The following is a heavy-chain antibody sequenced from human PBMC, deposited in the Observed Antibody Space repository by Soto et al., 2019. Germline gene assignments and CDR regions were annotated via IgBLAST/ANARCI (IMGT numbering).Heavy chain of an antibody. Sequence: ASVKVSCKASGYSFTVYYIHWVRQAPRQGLEWLGWINPNSGGTNYAQKFQGWVTMTRDTSISTAYTELSRLRSDDTAVYYCARSAAGPGYGMDVWGQGTTVTVSS. V-gene: IGHV1-2*04. D-gene: IGHD6-13*01. J-gene: IGHJ6*02. CDR3: ARSAAGPGYGMDV. CDR1: GYSFTVYY. CDR2: INPNSGGT.